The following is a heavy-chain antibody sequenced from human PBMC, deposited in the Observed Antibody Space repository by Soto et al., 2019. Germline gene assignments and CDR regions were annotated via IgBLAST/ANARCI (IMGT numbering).Heavy chain of an antibody. CDR3: ARARLDTPALDY. Sequence: QVQLVESGGGVVQPGRSLRLSCAASGFTFSSYAMHWVRQAPGKGLEWVAVISYDGSNKYYADSVKGRFTISRDNSKNTRYLQMNRLRAEDTAVYYSARARLDTPALDYWGQGTLVTVSS. CDR2: ISYDGSNK. D-gene: IGHD2-2*01. J-gene: IGHJ4*02. CDR1: GFTFSSYA. V-gene: IGHV3-30-3*01.